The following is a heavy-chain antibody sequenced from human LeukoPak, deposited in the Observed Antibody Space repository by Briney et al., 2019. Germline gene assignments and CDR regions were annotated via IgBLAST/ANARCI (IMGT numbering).Heavy chain of an antibody. Sequence: TSETLSLTCTVSGGSISVYYWSWIRQPPVKGLEWIGYIYNSGSTNYNPSLKSRLTISVDTSKNQFSLKLSSVTAADTAVYYCARDRELGYWGQGTLVTVSS. D-gene: IGHD3-10*01. CDR3: ARDRELGY. CDR1: GGSISVYY. J-gene: IGHJ4*02. CDR2: IYNSGST. V-gene: IGHV4-59*01.